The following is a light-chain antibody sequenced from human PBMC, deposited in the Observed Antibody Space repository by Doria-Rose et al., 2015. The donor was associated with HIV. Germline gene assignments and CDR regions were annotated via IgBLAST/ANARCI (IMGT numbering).Light chain of an antibody. V-gene: IGKV4-1*01. Sequence: ATLNCKSNQSLLYTSKHYLAWYQQKPGQPPKLLIYWASTRQSVVPARFSGSGSGTDFTLTISSLEAEDVAVYYCQQYYDTPSFGPGTTVDIK. CDR1: QSLLYTSKHY. CDR2: WAS. J-gene: IGKJ3*01. CDR3: QQYYDTPS.